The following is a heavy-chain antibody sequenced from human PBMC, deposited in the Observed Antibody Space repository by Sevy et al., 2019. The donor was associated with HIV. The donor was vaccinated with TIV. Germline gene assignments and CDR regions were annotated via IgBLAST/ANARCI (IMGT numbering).Heavy chain of an antibody. D-gene: IGHD1-26*01. J-gene: IGHJ3*01. V-gene: IGHV3-30-3*01. CDR2: ISYDGAVR. CDR1: GLTFRSHA. CDR3: AREAGYSAKHDAFAF. Sequence: GGSLRLSCAASGLTFRSHAMHWVRQAPGKGLEWVTVISYDGAVRYYGESVKGRFTVSRDNSKNRLYLQMNSLRPDDTAVYYCAREAGYSAKHDAFAFWGQGTMVTVSS.